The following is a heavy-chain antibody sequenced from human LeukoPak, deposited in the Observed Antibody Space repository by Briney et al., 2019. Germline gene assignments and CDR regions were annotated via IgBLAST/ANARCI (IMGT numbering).Heavy chain of an antibody. D-gene: IGHD6-19*01. CDR2: IKQDGRET. J-gene: IGHJ4*02. CDR3: ARQRGSGCLDY. Sequence: WVANIKQDGRETYYVDSVKGRFTISRDNAKNSLSLQMNSLRAEDTAVYYCARQRGSGCLDYWGQGTLVTVSS. V-gene: IGHV3-7*01.